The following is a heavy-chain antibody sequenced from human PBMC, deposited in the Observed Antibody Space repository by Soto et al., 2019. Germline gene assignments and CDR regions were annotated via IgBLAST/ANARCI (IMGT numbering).Heavy chain of an antibody. V-gene: IGHV4-4*02. D-gene: IGHD3-10*01. Sequence: PSETLSLTCAVSGVSISSGNWWPWVRQTPQRGLEYIGEIFHDGTANYYPSFERRVAISVETSKNQFSLKLTSVTAADTAIYFCARLVYDTRLNYMYFDFWGQGALVTVSS. J-gene: IGHJ4*02. CDR1: GVSISSGNW. CDR2: IFHDGTA. CDR3: ARLVYDTRLNYMYFDF.